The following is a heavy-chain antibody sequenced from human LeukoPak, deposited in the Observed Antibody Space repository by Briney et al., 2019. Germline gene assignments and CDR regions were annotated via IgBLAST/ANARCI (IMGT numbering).Heavy chain of an antibody. CDR1: GFTFSSYS. V-gene: IGHV3-21*04. CDR2: ISSSSSYI. J-gene: IGHJ5*02. Sequence: GGSLRLSCAASGFTFSSYSMNWVRQAPGKGLEWVSSISSSSSYIYYADSVKGRFTISRDNSKNTLYLQMNSLRAEDTAVYYCAKDHNGIVGATTWFDPWGQGTLVTVSS. CDR3: AKDHNGIVGATTWFDP. D-gene: IGHD1-26*01.